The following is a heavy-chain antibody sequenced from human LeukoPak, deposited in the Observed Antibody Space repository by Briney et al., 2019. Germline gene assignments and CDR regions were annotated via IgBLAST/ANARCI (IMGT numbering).Heavy chain of an antibody. V-gene: IGHV3-23*01. J-gene: IGHJ4*02. D-gene: IGHD4-17*01. CDR1: GFTFSNYG. CDR2: ISGSGVTT. CDR3: ARDSYGDANFDS. Sequence: PGGSLRLSCAASGFTFSNYGMSWVRQAPGKGLEWVSAISGSGVTTYYADSVKGRFTISRDISKNAVYLQMNSLRAEDTAVYYCARDSYGDANFDSWGQGTLVTVSS.